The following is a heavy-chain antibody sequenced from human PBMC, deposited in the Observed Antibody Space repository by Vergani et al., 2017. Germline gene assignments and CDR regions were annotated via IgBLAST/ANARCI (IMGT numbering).Heavy chain of an antibody. D-gene: IGHD3-16*01. V-gene: IGHV3-66*02. CDR3: TRSESSGITCYRHYFDL. Sequence: VELLESGGGLAQPGGSLRVSCSASGFRVTTYYMSWVRQAPGKGLEWVSVIKSDGRTSYAESVRGRITISRDTSRNAVYLQMNILRVEYTGVYYCTRSESSGITCYRHYFDLWGHGILVTVSS. CDR2: IKSDGRT. J-gene: IGHJ4*01. CDR1: GFRVTTYY.